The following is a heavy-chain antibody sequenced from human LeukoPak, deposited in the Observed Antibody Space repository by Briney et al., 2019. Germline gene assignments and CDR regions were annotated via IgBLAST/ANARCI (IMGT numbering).Heavy chain of an antibody. D-gene: IGHD2-2*01. V-gene: IGHV1-18*01. CDR2: ISAYNGNT. J-gene: IGHJ6*02. CDR1: GYTFTSYG. CDR3: ARDTGTLIVVAPAWRYYYGMDV. Sequence: ASVKVSCKASGYTFTSYGISWVRQAPGQGLEWMGWISAYNGNTNYAQKLQGRVTMTTDTSTSTAYMELRSLRSDDTAVYYCARDTGTLIVVAPAWRYYYGMDVWGQGTTVTVSS.